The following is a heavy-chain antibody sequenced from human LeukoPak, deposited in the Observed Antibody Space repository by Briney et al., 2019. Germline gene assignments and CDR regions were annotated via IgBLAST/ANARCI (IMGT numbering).Heavy chain of an antibody. CDR1: GFTLSSFW. V-gene: IGHV3-7*01. CDR3: ARYYDISSRSDP. D-gene: IGHD3-9*01. Sequence: SGGSLRLSCAASGFTLSSFWMSRGRQGPGKGLEWVANIKQDGSEKYYVDSVKARFTISRDNAKNSLYLQMNSLRAEDTAVYYCARYYDISSRSDPWGQGTVVAVSS. J-gene: IGHJ5*02. CDR2: IKQDGSEK.